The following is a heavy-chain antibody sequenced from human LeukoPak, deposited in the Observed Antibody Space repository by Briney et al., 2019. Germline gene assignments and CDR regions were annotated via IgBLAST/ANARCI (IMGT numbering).Heavy chain of an antibody. D-gene: IGHD3-22*01. CDR2: IYPGESDT. Sequence: GESLKISCKGSGYSFTSYWIGWVRQMPGKGLEWMGIIYPGESDTRYSPSFQGQVTISADKSISTAYLQWSSLKASDTAMYYCAMGDDSSGYYFLAGPDAFDIWGQGTMVTVSS. V-gene: IGHV5-51*01. CDR1: GYSFTSYW. J-gene: IGHJ3*02. CDR3: AMGDDSSGYYFLAGPDAFDI.